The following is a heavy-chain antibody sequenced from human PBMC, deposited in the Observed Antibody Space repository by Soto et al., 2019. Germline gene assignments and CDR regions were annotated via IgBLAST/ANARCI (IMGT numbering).Heavy chain of an antibody. CDR2: IYYSGST. J-gene: IGHJ5*02. CDR1: GGSISSYY. Sequence: SETLSLTCTVSGGSISSYYWSWIRQPPGKGLEWIGYIYYSGSTNYNPSLKSRVTISVDTSKNQFSLKLSSVTAADTAVYYCARSYSHSIAMWFDPWGQGTLVTV. D-gene: IGHD2-15*01. V-gene: IGHV4-59*01. CDR3: ARSYSHSIAMWFDP.